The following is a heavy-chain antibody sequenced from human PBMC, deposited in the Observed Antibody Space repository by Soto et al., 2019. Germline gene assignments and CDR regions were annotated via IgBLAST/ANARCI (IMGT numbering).Heavy chain of an antibody. D-gene: IGHD4-17*01. CDR1: GYSFTTHG. CDR3: ARDPPFSGILRGTPLMDV. J-gene: IGHJ6*02. Sequence: KVSCKASGYSFTTHGISWVRRAPGHGLEWMGWISAYNGDTHYVQRFQGRLTMTTDTSTSTAYMELRSLTSDDTAVYYCARDPPFSGILRGTPLMDVWGQGTTVTVSS. CDR2: ISAYNGDT. V-gene: IGHV1-18*04.